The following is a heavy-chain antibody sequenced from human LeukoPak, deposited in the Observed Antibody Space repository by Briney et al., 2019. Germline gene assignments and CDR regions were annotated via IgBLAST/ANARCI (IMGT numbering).Heavy chain of an antibody. V-gene: IGHV3-23*01. CDR2: ISGGVGVGST. J-gene: IGHJ4*02. CDR1: GFSFSDYA. CDR3: AKRTKDGIHALDY. D-gene: IGHD5-24*01. Sequence: GGSLRLSCTASGFSFSDYAMSWVRQAPGKGLEWVSAISGGVGVGSTYYADSVKGRFTISRDNSKSTLHLQMSSLRAEDTAVYYCAKRTKDGIHALDYWGQGTPVTVSS.